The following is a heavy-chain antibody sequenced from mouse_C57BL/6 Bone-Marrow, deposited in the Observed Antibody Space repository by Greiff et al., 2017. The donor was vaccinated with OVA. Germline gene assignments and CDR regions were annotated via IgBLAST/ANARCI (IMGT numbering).Heavy chain of an antibody. CDR1: GFSLSTSGMG. Sequence: QVQLKESGPGILQSSQTLSLTCSFSGFSLSTSGMGVGWIRQPSGKGLEWLAHIYWDDDKRYNPSLKRRLTISKDTSINQVFLKITSVDTADTATYYGARIDDYDVGAMDYWGQGTSVTVSS. D-gene: IGHD2-4*01. CDR3: ARIDDYDVGAMDY. V-gene: IGHV8-12*01. CDR2: IYWDDDK. J-gene: IGHJ4*01.